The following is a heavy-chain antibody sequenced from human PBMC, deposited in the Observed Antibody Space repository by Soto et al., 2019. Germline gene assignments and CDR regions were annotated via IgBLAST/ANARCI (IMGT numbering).Heavy chain of an antibody. D-gene: IGHD3-22*01. CDR3: ARDEGYSDSSGYYDY. J-gene: IGHJ4*02. V-gene: IGHV1-3*01. CDR1: GYTFTNYA. Sequence: ASVKVSCKASGYTFTNYAIHWVRQAPGQRLEWMGWINAGNGNTRYSQKFQGRVTITRDTSASIAYMELSSLRSEDTALYYCARDEGYSDSSGYYDYWGQGTLVTVPQ. CDR2: INAGNGNT.